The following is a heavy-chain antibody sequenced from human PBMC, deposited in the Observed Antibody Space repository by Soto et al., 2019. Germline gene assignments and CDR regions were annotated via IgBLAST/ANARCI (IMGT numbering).Heavy chain of an antibody. CDR2: IYYSGTT. J-gene: IGHJ6*02. CDR1: GGSISSGGYY. D-gene: IGHD7-27*01. Sequence: SETLSLTCTVSGGSISSGGYYWSWIRQHPGKGLEWIGYIYYSGTTYYNPSLKGRVTISLDTSKNQFSLKLSSVTAADTAVYYCARGNWGDYYYYGMDVWGQGTTVTVSS. V-gene: IGHV4-31*03. CDR3: ARGNWGDYYYYGMDV.